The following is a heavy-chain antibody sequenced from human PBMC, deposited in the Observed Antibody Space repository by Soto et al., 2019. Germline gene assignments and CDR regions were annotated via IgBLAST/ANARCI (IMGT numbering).Heavy chain of an antibody. CDR1: GFTFSSYA. J-gene: IGHJ2*01. D-gene: IGHD3-22*01. CDR3: TKSYDSSGLRYWYFDL. CDR2: IGGSGITT. Sequence: GGSLRLSCAASGFTFSSYAMNWVRQAPGQGLEWVSAIGGSGITTFYADSVKGRFTISRDSSKKTLYLQMSSLRGDDTAVYYCTKSYDSSGLRYWYFDLRGRGTLVTVSS. V-gene: IGHV3-23*01.